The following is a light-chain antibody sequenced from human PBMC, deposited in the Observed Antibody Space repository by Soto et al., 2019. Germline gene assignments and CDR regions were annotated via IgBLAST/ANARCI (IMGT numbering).Light chain of an antibody. Sequence: EVVLPQSPGTLSLSPGDRATLSCGASQSVTSKLAWYQQKPGQAPRLLISGASNRATGIPDRFSGSGSGTDFALTISRLEPDDFALYFCQQYGGSPITFGLGTRLEN. V-gene: IGKV3-20*01. J-gene: IGKJ5*01. CDR1: QSVTSK. CDR3: QQYGGSPIT. CDR2: GAS.